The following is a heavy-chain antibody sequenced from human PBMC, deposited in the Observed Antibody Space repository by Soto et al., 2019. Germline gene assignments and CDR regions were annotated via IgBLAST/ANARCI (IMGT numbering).Heavy chain of an antibody. V-gene: IGHV4-39*01. Sequence: SETLSLTCTFSVVSISSSSYYWGWIRQPPWKGLEWIGSIYYSGSTYYNPSLKSRVTISVDTSKNQFSLKLSSVSAADTAVYYCARRALYCSGGRCAGFEPWGRGTLVSVSS. CDR3: ARRALYCSGGRCAGFEP. CDR2: IYYSGST. J-gene: IGHJ5*02. CDR1: VVSISSSSYY. D-gene: IGHD2-15*01.